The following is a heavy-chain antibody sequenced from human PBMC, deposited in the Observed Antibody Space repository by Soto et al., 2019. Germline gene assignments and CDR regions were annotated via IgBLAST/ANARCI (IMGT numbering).Heavy chain of an antibody. CDR3: ARDGGRHSGGIDY. CDR2: IIPIFGTA. D-gene: IGHD1-26*01. J-gene: IGHJ4*02. Sequence: QVQLVQSGAEVKKPGSSVKVSCKASGGTFSSYSINWVRQAPGQGLEWMGEIIPIFGTANYAQKLQGRVTITADESTSTVYMELSSLRSVDTAVYYCARDGGRHSGGIDYWGQGTLVTVSS. V-gene: IGHV1-69*01. CDR1: GGTFSSYS.